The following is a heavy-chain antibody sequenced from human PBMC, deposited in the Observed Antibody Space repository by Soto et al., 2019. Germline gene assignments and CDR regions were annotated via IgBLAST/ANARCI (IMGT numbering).Heavy chain of an antibody. V-gene: IGHV6-1*01. J-gene: IGHJ6*02. CDR3: SCGVLRDSYRLQV. Sequence: SQTLSRTGAISGDSVSRNSAAWNWIRQSPSRGLEWLGRTYYRSKWYNEYAVSVKSRITINPDTSRNQFSLQLNSVTPEDAAVYDCSCGVLRDSYRLQVWGQALKVTV. D-gene: IGHD1-26*01. CDR2: TYYRSKWYN. CDR1: GDSVSRNSAA.